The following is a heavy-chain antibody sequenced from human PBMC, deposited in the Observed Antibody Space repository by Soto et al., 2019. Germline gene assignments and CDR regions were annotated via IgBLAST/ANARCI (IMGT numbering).Heavy chain of an antibody. V-gene: IGHV4-39*01. CDR3: GRVVEGATRHTDPDS. CDR2: VYHNGGA. CDR1: GVSIHNSHSF. D-gene: IGHD2-21*01. J-gene: IGHJ5*01. Sequence: QVQLQESGPGLVKPSETLSLTCTVSGVSIHNSHSFWAWIRQPPGTGLEFIGSVYHNGGAHYNSSLKSRVTISVDTAHNQVSLRMRSLTAADTAVYYCGRVVEGATRHTDPDSWGQGILVTVSS.